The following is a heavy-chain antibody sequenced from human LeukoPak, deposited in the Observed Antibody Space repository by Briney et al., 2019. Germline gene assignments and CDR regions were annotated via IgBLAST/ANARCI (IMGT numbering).Heavy chain of an antibody. Sequence: ASVKVSCKASGYTFTGYYMHWVREAPGQGLEWMGRINPNSGGTNYAQKFQGRVTMTRDTSISTAYMELTRLRSDDTAVYYCARVGSGYYTDYWGQGTLVTVSS. V-gene: IGHV1-2*06. CDR1: GYTFTGYY. CDR2: INPNSGGT. D-gene: IGHD3-22*01. J-gene: IGHJ4*02. CDR3: ARVGSGYYTDY.